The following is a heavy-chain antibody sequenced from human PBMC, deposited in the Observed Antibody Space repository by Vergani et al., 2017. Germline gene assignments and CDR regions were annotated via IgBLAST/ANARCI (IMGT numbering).Heavy chain of an antibody. V-gene: IGHV3-30-3*01. CDR2: ISYDGSNK. Sequence: QVQLVESGGGVVQPGRSLRLSCAASGFTFSSYAMHWVRQAPGKGLVWVAVISYDGSNKYYADSVKGRFTISRDNSKNTLYLQMNSLRAEDTAVYYCARDEVWYSSPSGFDYWGQGTLVTVSS. J-gene: IGHJ4*02. CDR3: ARDEVWYSSPSGFDY. CDR1: GFTFSSYA. D-gene: IGHD6-13*01.